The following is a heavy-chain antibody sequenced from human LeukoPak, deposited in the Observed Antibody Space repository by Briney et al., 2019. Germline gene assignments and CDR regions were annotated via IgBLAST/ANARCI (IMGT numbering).Heavy chain of an antibody. CDR1: GFTFSSYE. CDR3: ARDTGAWIQNMHYYMDV. CDR2: ISSSGSTI. V-gene: IGHV3-48*03. Sequence: GGSLRPSCAASGFTFSSYEMNWVRQAPGKGLEWVSYISSSGSTIYYADSVKGRFTISRDNAKNSLYLQMNSLRAEDTAVYYCARDTGAWIQNMHYYMDVWGKGTTVTVSS. J-gene: IGHJ6*03. D-gene: IGHD5-18*01.